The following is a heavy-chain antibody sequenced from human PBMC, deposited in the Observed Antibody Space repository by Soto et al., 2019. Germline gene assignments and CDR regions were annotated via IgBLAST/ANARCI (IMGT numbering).Heavy chain of an antibody. Sequence: SETLSLTCTVSGGSISSSSYYWGWIRQPPGKGLEWIGSIYYSGSTYYNPSLKSRVTISVDTSKNQFSLKLSPVTAADTAVYYCARSPPGTAMVIVAYWGQGTLVTVSS. V-gene: IGHV4-39*01. CDR2: IYYSGST. CDR3: ARSPPGTAMVIVAY. CDR1: GGSISSSSYY. D-gene: IGHD5-18*01. J-gene: IGHJ4*02.